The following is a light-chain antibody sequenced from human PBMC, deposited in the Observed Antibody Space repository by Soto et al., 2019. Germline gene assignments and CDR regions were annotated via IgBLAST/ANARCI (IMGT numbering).Light chain of an antibody. V-gene: IGKV3-15*01. J-gene: IGKJ4*01. CDR1: QSVSSN. Sequence: EVVITQCLAYLSVSPGERATLSCRASQSVSSNLAWYQQKPGQAPRLLIYGASTRATGIPARFSGSGSGTEFTLSVSRLEPEDFAVYFCQQYGSSPLTFGGGTKVNI. CDR3: QQYGSSPLT. CDR2: GAS.